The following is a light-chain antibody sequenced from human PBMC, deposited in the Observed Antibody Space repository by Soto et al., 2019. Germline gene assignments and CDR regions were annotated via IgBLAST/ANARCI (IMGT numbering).Light chain of an antibody. V-gene: IGLV2-14*03. CDR2: DVS. CDR3: GSYTTSSNYV. J-gene: IGLJ1*01. CDR1: ISDVGSYNY. Sequence: QSVLTQPASVSGSPGQSITISRTGTISDVGSYNYVSWYQQYPGKAPKLMIYDVSTRPSGVSDRFSGSKSGNTASLTISGLRAEDEADYYCGSYTTSSNYVFGTGTKGTVL.